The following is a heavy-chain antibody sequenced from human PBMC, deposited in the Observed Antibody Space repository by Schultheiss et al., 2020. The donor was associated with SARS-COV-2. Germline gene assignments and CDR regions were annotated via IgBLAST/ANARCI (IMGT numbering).Heavy chain of an antibody. J-gene: IGHJ4*02. V-gene: IGHV3-23*01. Sequence: GGSLRLSCAASGFTFSNYAMSWVRQAPGKGLEWVSAISGSGGSTYYPDSVKGRFTISRDNSKNTLYLQMHFLRAEDTAVYYCARALEGAWRSYYFDYWGQGTLVTVSS. CDR2: ISGSGGST. CDR1: GFTFSNYA. D-gene: IGHD1-1*01. CDR3: ARALEGAWRSYYFDY.